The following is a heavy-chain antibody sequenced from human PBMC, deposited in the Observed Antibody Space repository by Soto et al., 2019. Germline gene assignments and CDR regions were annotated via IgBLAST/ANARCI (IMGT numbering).Heavy chain of an antibody. J-gene: IGHJ6*02. V-gene: IGHV1-46*04. CDR1: GYTFTSYY. CDR2: INPVGGST. Sequence: QVQLVQSGAEVQKPGASVRVSCNASGYTFTSYYIHWVRQAPGQGLEWVSIINPVGGSTNYAQKLQGRVTVTRDTSTSTVHMELSSLRSEDTAVYYCARGWGRVVYAMDVWGQGTTVTVSS. D-gene: IGHD1-26*01. CDR3: ARGWGRVVYAMDV.